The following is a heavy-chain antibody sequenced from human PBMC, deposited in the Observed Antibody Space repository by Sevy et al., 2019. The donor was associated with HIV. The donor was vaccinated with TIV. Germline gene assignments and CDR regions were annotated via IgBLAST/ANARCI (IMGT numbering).Heavy chain of an antibody. CDR2: ISGSDGTI. Sequence: VGSLRLSCAASGFTFSDYYMSWIRQAPGKGLEWVSYISGSDGTIYYADSVKGRFTISRDNAKNSLYLQMNSLRADDTAVYYCARDHVKDGDLGDYYYYAMDVWGQGTTVTVSS. CDR3: ARDHVKDGDLGDYYYYAMDV. D-gene: IGHD4-17*01. CDR1: GFTFSDYY. V-gene: IGHV3-11*01. J-gene: IGHJ6*02.